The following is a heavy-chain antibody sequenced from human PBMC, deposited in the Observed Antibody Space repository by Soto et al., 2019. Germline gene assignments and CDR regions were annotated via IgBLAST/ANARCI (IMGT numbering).Heavy chain of an antibody. D-gene: IGHD2-2*01. CDR3: AKDIEVVPAAMPYYYYGMDV. V-gene: IGHV3-23*01. CDR1: GFTFSSYA. Sequence: GGSLRLPCAASGFTFSSYAMSWVRQAPGKGLEWVSAISGSGGSTYYADSVKGRFTISRDNSKNTLYLQMNSLRAEDTAVYYCAKDIEVVPAAMPYYYYGMDVWGQGTTVTVSS. J-gene: IGHJ6*02. CDR2: ISGSGGST.